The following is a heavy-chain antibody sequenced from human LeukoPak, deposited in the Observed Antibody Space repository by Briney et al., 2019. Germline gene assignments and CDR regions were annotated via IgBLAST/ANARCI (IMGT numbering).Heavy chain of an antibody. CDR3: VRGELLGDY. D-gene: IGHD1-26*01. CDR2: IWYDGSNK. CDR1: GFTFSSYG. J-gene: IGHJ4*02. V-gene: IGHV3-33*01. Sequence: GRSLRLSCAASGFTFSSYGMHWVRQAPGKGLEWVAVIWYDGSNKYYADSVKGRFTISRDNSKNTLYLQMNGLRAEDTAVYYCVRGELLGDYWGQGALVTVSS.